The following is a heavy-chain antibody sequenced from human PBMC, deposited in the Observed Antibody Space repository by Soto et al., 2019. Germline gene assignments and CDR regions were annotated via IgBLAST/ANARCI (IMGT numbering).Heavy chain of an antibody. CDR3: ARWGEPISFGRFVP. Sequence: QVQLVESGGGVVQPGTSLRLSCEASGFIFSSYGMHWVRQAPGKGLEWVAVIWYDGSNEYYADSVKGRFTVSRDNTKNTLFLQMNSRRVEDTAVYYCARWGEPISFGRFVPWGQGTLVTVSS. D-gene: IGHD3-16*01. V-gene: IGHV3-33*01. CDR2: IWYDGSNE. J-gene: IGHJ5*02. CDR1: GFIFSSYG.